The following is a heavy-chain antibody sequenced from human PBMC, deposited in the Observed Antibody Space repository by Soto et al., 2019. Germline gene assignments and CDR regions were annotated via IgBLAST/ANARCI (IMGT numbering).Heavy chain of an antibody. CDR1: GFSLTTSGVA. Sequence: QITLKESGPTLVKPTQTLTLTCTFSGFSLTTSGVAVGWIRQPPGKALEWLALIYWDDDKRYRPSLKSRLTITKDTSKNQVVLTMTNMDPVDTATYFCALTPYSSRRFAFDMWGQGTMVTVSS. D-gene: IGHD6-13*01. J-gene: IGHJ3*02. CDR2: IYWDDDK. V-gene: IGHV2-5*02. CDR3: ALTPYSSRRFAFDM.